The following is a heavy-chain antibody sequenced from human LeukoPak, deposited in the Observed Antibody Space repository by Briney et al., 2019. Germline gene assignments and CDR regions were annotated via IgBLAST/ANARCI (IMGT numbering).Heavy chain of an antibody. J-gene: IGHJ5*02. CDR2: ISAYNGNT. D-gene: IGHD5-24*01. CDR3: ARAGGYDRQREWRWLLFEMRNWFDP. V-gene: IGHV1-18*01. CDR1: GYTFTSYG. Sequence: ASVKVSCKASGYTFTSYGISWVRQAPGQGLEWMGWISAYNGNTNYAQKLQGRVTMTTDTSTSTAYMELRSLRSDDTAVYYCARAGGYDRQREWRWLLFEMRNWFDPWGQGTLVTVSS.